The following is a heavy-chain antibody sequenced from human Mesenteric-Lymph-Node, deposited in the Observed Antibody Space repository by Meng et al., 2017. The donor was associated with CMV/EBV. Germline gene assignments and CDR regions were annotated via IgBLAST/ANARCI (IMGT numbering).Heavy chain of an antibody. V-gene: IGHV3-74*01. D-gene: IGHD3-9*01. CDR2: INSDGSIT. CDR1: FSSYW. CDR3: ARGVHYDILTGYYMEGWFDP. Sequence: FSSYWMHWVRQEPGKGLVWVSRINSDGSITTYADSVKGRFTISRDNAKNTLYLQMNSLRAEDTAVYYCARGVHYDILTGYYMEGWFDPWGQGTLVTVSS. J-gene: IGHJ5*02.